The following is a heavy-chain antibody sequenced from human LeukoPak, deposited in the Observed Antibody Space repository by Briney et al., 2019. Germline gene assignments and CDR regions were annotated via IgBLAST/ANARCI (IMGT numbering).Heavy chain of an antibody. Sequence: GGSLRLSCAASRFTFSSYTMHWVRQAPGKGLEWVAVIFYDGSNKYYADSVKGRFTISRDNSKNTLYLQMNSLRAEDTAVYYCAKDIYDSSGYSWHPYYYYYMDVWGKGTTVTVSS. V-gene: IGHV3-30*04. CDR2: IFYDGSNK. CDR1: RFTFSSYT. CDR3: AKDIYDSSGYSWHPYYYYYMDV. D-gene: IGHD3-22*01. J-gene: IGHJ6*03.